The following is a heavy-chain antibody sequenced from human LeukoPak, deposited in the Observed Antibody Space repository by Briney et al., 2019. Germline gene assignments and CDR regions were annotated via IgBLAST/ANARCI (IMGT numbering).Heavy chain of an antibody. D-gene: IGHD2-15*01. J-gene: IGHJ6*02. V-gene: IGHV4-39*01. CDR2: IYYDGNT. CDR1: GGSISNSNYY. CDR3: ARRSHCTGGSCPPV. Sequence: SETLSPTCSVSGGSISNSNYYLVWIRQPPGKGLEWIGSIYYDGNTYYNPSLKSRVTISVDTSRNQFSLKLNSVTAADTAIYYCARRSHCTGGSCPPVWGQGATVTVSS.